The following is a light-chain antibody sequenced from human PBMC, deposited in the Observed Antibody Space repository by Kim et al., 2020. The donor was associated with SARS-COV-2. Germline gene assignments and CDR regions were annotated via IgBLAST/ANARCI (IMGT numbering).Light chain of an antibody. CDR3: HQYGGSST. CDR1: RSVSSSY. V-gene: IGKV3-20*01. CDR2: GAS. Sequence: DIVLMQSPGTLSLSPGERATLSCRASRSVSSSYLAWYQQKPGQAPRLLISGASSRATGMPDRFSGSGSGTDFTLTISRLEPEDFAVYYCHQYGGSSTFGQGTKVDIK. J-gene: IGKJ1*01.